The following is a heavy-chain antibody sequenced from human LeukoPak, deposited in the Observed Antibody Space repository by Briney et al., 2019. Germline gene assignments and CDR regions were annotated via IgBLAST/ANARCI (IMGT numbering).Heavy chain of an antibody. D-gene: IGHD3-10*01. CDR3: ARGGVTMVRGVTLNYYYYMDV. CDR2: IYSGGST. CDR1: GFTFSSNY. V-gene: IGHV3-53*01. J-gene: IGHJ6*03. Sequence: GGSLRLSCAASGFTFSSNYMSWVRQAPGKGLEWVSVIYSGGSTYYADSVKGRFTISRDNSKNPLYLRMNSLRAEDTAVYYCARGGVTMVRGVTLNYYYYMDVWGKGTTVTVSS.